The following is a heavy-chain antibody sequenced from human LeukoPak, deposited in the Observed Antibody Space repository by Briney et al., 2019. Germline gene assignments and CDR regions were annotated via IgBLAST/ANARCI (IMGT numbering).Heavy chain of an antibody. CDR1: GGSFSGYY. D-gene: IGHD1-26*01. J-gene: IGHJ4*02. V-gene: IGHV4-34*01. CDR2: INHSGST. Sequence: KSSETLSLTCAVYGGSFSGYYWSWIRQPPGKGLEWIGEINHSGSTNYNPSLKSRVTISVDTSKNQFSLKLSSVTAADTAVYYCARVKFVGATKFDYWGQGTLVTVSS. CDR3: ARVKFVGATKFDY.